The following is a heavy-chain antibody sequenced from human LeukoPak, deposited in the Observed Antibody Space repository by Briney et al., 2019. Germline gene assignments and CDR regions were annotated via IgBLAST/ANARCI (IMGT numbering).Heavy chain of an antibody. D-gene: IGHD4-17*01. CDR1: GGSISSYY. CDR3: ARAGMTTVSPWGFDP. J-gene: IGHJ5*02. Sequence: SETLSLTCTVSGGSISSYYWSWIRQPPGKGQEWIGYIYSSGTTNYNPSLKSRLTISVDTPKDQFSLKLSSVTAADTAVYYCARAGMTTVSPWGFDPWGQGTLVTVSS. CDR2: IYSSGTT. V-gene: IGHV4-59*01.